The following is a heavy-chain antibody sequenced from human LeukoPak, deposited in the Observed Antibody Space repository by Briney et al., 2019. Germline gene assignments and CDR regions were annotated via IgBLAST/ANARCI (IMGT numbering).Heavy chain of an antibody. CDR2: INSGGSSR. Sequence: PGGSLRLSCAASGFTFSNYWMHWVRQALGKGLVWVSRINSGGSSRSSADSVKGRISVSRDNAKNTLYLQMNSLRAEDTALYYCARGTSRYMDVWGKGTTVTVSS. CDR1: GFTFSNYW. CDR3: ARGTSRYMDV. V-gene: IGHV3-74*01. D-gene: IGHD1/OR15-1a*01. J-gene: IGHJ6*03.